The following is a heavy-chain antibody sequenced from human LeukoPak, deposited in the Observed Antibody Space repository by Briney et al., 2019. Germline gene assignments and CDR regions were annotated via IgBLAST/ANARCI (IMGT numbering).Heavy chain of an antibody. D-gene: IGHD3-10*01. J-gene: IGHJ4*02. V-gene: IGHV1-46*01. CDR3: ARDFGLVLYYYGSGSYIGY. CDR1: GYTFTSYY. Sequence: ASVKVSCKASGYTFTSYYMHWVRQAPGQGLEWMGIINPSGGSTSYAQKFQGRVTMTRDTSTSTVYMELSSLRSEDTAVYYCARDFGLVLYYYGSGSYIGYWGQGTLVTVSS. CDR2: INPSGGST.